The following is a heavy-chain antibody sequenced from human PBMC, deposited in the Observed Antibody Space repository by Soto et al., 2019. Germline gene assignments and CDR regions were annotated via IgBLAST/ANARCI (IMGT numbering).Heavy chain of an antibody. Sequence: EVQLVESGGGLVQPGGSLRLSCAASGFTFSSYEMNWVRQAPGKGLEWVSYISSSGSTIYYADSVKGRFTISRDNAKNSLYLQMNSLRAEGTAVYYCASNQGSSSSYYYYGMDVWGQGTTVTVSS. CDR1: GFTFSSYE. CDR3: ASNQGSSSSYYYYGMDV. D-gene: IGHD6-6*01. V-gene: IGHV3-48*03. J-gene: IGHJ6*02. CDR2: ISSSGSTI.